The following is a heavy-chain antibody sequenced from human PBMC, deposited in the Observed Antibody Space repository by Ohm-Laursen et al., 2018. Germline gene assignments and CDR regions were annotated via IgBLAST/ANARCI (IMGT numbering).Heavy chain of an antibody. Sequence: GSLRLSCAASGFTVSSTYMSWVRQAPGKGLEWVSVIYSDGSTYYADSVKGRFTISRDKSKNTLYLHMNSLRAEDTAVYYCARGLSDISAAVISYWGQGTLVTVSS. V-gene: IGHV3-53*01. D-gene: IGHD6-13*01. CDR1: GFTVSSTY. J-gene: IGHJ4*02. CDR2: IYSDGST. CDR3: ARGLSDISAAVISY.